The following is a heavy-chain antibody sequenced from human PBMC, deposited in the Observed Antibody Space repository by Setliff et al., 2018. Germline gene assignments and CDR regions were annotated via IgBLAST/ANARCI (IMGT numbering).Heavy chain of an antibody. J-gene: IGHJ4*02. CDR2: IYYSGST. Sequence: PSETLSLTCTVSGGSISSHYWSWIRQPPGKGLEWIGSIYYSGSTNYNPSLKSRVTISVDTSKNQFSLKPSSVTAADTAVYYCASKNGSGSYYLFDYWGQGTLVTVSS. CDR1: GGSISSHY. V-gene: IGHV4-59*11. D-gene: IGHD3-10*01. CDR3: ASKNGSGSYYLFDY.